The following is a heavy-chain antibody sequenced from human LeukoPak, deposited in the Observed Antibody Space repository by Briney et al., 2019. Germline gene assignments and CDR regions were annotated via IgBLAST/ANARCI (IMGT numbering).Heavy chain of an antibody. J-gene: IGHJ6*02. CDR3: ARGGGLDV. CDR1: GFIVSSNY. Sequence: GGSLRLSCAASGFIVSSNYMSWVRQAPGKGLEWVSVIYRDDTTYYADSVKGRFTISRDNAKNSLYLQMSNLRAEDTAVYFCARGGGLDVWGQGATVTVSS. CDR2: IYRDDTT. V-gene: IGHV3-53*03.